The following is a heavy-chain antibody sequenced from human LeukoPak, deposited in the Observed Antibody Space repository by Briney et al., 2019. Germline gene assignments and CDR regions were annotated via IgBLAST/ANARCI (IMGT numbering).Heavy chain of an antibody. J-gene: IGHJ5*02. CDR2: IYSGGST. Sequence: GGSLRLSCAASGFTVSNTYMSWVGQAPGGGLDWVSVIYSGGSTYYADSVKGRFIISRDNSKNTLYLQMNSLRTEDTAVYYCARHPRLMGATNWFDPWGQGTLVTVSS. D-gene: IGHD1-26*01. V-gene: IGHV3-66*02. CDR1: GFTVSNTY. CDR3: ARHPRLMGATNWFDP.